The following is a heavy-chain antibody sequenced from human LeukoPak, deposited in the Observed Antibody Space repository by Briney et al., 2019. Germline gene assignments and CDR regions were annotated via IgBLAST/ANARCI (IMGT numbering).Heavy chain of an antibody. CDR2: IYHSGST. V-gene: IGHV4-38-2*02. D-gene: IGHD3-10*01. Sequence: SETLSLTCTVSDYSISSGYYWGWIRQPPGKGLEWIGSIYHSGSTYYNPSLKSRVTISVDTSKNQFSLKLSSVTAADTAVYYCARVGEVRGVRYNWFDPWGQGTLVTVSS. CDR3: ARVGEVRGVRYNWFDP. J-gene: IGHJ5*02. CDR1: DYSISSGYY.